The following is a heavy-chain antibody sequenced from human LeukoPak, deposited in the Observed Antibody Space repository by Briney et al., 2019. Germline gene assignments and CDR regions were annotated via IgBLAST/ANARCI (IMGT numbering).Heavy chain of an antibody. J-gene: IGHJ6*03. CDR1: GGSINPYY. D-gene: IGHD2-2*01. CDR3: ARHCSTTTCQYYYYHMDV. Sequence: PSETPSLTCTVSGGSINPYYWSWIRQVPGKGLEWLGYFLYSGSANYNPSLKSRISISVDTSKKQISLTLTSVTAADTAVYYCARHCSTTTCQYYYYHMDVWGKGTTVTVSS. V-gene: IGHV4-59*08. CDR2: FLYSGSA.